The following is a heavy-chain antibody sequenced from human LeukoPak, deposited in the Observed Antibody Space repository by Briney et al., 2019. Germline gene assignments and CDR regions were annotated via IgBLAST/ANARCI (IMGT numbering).Heavy chain of an antibody. Sequence: GGSLRLSCAASGFTVSSNYMSWVRQAPGKGLEGVSVIYSGGSTYYADSVKGRFTISRDNSKNTLYLQMNSLRVEDTAVYYCAKDRSRSRYWYFDLWGRGTLVIVSS. J-gene: IGHJ2*01. V-gene: IGHV3-53*01. CDR1: GFTVSSNY. CDR2: IYSGGST. CDR3: AKDRSRSRYWYFDL. D-gene: IGHD6-13*01.